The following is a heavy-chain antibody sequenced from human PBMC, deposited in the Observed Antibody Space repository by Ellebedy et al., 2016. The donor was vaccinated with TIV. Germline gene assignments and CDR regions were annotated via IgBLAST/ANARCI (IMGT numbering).Heavy chain of an antibody. Sequence: PGGSLRLSCAASGFSFNSYAMSWVRQAPGKGLEWVSTISNTGSRTYYADSVKGRFTISRDNSKNTLYLQMNSLRAEDTAIYYCARGKSGTYIHHAFDSWGQGTLVTVSS. CDR2: ISNTGSRT. CDR1: GFSFNSYA. J-gene: IGHJ4*02. D-gene: IGHD1-14*01. CDR3: ARGKSGTYIHHAFDS. V-gene: IGHV3-23*01.